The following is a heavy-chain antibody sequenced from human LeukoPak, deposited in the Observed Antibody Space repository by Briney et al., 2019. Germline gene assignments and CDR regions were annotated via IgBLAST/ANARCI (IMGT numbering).Heavy chain of an antibody. CDR2: INSDGSST. D-gene: IGHD2-15*01. V-gene: IGHV3-74*01. J-gene: IGHJ6*02. Sequence: GGSLRLSCAASGFTFSSYWMHWVRQAPGKGLVWVSRINSDGSSTSYADSVEGRFTISRDNAKNTLYLQMNSLRAEDTAVYYCARTTPGNYYYYGMDVWGQGTTVTVSS. CDR1: GFTFSSYW. CDR3: ARTTPGNYYYYGMDV.